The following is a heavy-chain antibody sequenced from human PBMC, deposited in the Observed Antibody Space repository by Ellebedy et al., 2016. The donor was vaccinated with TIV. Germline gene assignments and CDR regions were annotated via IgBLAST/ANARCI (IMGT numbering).Heavy chain of an antibody. CDR2: ISWDSVTI. Sequence: SLKISXAASGFTFENYTMHWVRQAPGKGLEWVSGISWDSVTIGCVDSVKGRFSMSRDNAKNSLYLQMNSLRVEDTALYYCASSGVTGLDAFDIWGQGTMVTVSS. D-gene: IGHD5-18*01. V-gene: IGHV3-9*01. CDR3: ASSGVTGLDAFDI. CDR1: GFTFENYT. J-gene: IGHJ3*02.